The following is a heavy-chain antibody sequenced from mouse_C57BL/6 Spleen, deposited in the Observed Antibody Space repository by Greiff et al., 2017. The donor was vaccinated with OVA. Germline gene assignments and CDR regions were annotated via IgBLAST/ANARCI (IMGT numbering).Heavy chain of an antibody. CDR1: GYTFPSYW. Sequence: VQLQQPGAELVKPGASVKLSCKASGYTFPSYWMHWVKQRPGRGLEWIGRIDPNSGGTKYNEKFKSKATLTVDKHSSTAYMQLSSRTSEDAAVYYCARYHAKGYARDYWGQGTSVTVSS. D-gene: IGHD5-1*01. CDR3: ARYHAKGYARDY. V-gene: IGHV1-72*01. J-gene: IGHJ4*01. CDR2: IDPNSGGT.